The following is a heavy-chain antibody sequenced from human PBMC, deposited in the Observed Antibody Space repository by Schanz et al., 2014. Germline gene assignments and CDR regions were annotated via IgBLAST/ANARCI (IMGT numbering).Heavy chain of an antibody. J-gene: IGHJ6*02. CDR3: ARDLTVDTGYVVHYYYYGMDV. D-gene: IGHD5-12*01. CDR2: ISGSSSTK. Sequence: EVHLVESGGGLVQPGGSLRLSCAASGFTVSSNYMSWVRQAPGKGLEWVSYISGSSSTKYYADSVKGRFTISRDNGKKSLYLQMNSLRAEDTAVYFCARDLTVDTGYVVHYYYYGMDVWGQGTTITVSS. V-gene: IGHV3-48*01. CDR1: GFTVSSNY.